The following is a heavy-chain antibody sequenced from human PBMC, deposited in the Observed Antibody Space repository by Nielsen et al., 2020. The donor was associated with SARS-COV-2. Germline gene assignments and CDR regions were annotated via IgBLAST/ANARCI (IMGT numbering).Heavy chain of an antibody. D-gene: IGHD6-13*01. Sequence: GESLKISCAASGFTFSSYGMHWVRQAPGKGLEWVAVISYDGSNKYYADSVKGRFTISRDNSKNTLHLQMNSLRAEDTAVYYCAIIAAAGRIDAFDIWGQGTMVTVSS. J-gene: IGHJ3*02. CDR2: ISYDGSNK. CDR1: GFTFSSYG. CDR3: AIIAAAGRIDAFDI. V-gene: IGHV3-30*03.